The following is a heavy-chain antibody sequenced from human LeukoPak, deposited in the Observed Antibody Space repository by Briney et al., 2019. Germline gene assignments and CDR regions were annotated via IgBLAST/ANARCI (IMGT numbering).Heavy chain of an antibody. CDR3: ARSYSSGWYVWFDP. J-gene: IGHJ5*02. Sequence: GGSLRLSCAASGFTFSSYGMSWVRQAPGKGLEWVSVISGSGGSTYYADSVKGRFTISRDNAKNSLYLQMNSLRAEDTAVYYCARSYSSGWYVWFDPWGQGTLVTVSS. CDR1: GFTFSSYG. CDR2: ISGSGGST. D-gene: IGHD6-19*01. V-gene: IGHV3-23*01.